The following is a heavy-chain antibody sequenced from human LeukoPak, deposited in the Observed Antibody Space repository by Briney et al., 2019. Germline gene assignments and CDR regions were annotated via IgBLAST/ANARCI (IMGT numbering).Heavy chain of an antibody. V-gene: IGHV4-34*01. CDR2: INHSGST. D-gene: IGHD5-12*01. CDR3: ARDPDLRGHSGMDY. J-gene: IGHJ4*02. CDR1: GGSFSGYY. Sequence: SETLSLTCAVYGGSFSGYYWSWIRQPPGKGLEWIGEINHSGSTNYNPSLKSRVTISVDRSKNQFSLKLTSVTAADTAVYYCARDPDLRGHSGMDYWGQGTLVTVSS.